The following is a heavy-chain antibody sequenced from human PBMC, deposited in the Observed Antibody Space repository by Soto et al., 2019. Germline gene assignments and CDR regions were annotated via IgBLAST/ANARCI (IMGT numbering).Heavy chain of an antibody. J-gene: IGHJ4*02. D-gene: IGHD3-22*01. CDR1: GGSISSGGYY. Sequence: QVQLQESGPGLVKPSQTLSLICTVSGGSISSGGYYWSWIRQHPGKGLEWIGYIYSSGSTYYNPSLKSRLIISLDTSKNHFSLNLSSVTAADTAVYYCARDGDGSGYFLDYWGQETLFTVSS. CDR2: IYSSGST. CDR3: ARDGDGSGYFLDY. V-gene: IGHV4-31*03.